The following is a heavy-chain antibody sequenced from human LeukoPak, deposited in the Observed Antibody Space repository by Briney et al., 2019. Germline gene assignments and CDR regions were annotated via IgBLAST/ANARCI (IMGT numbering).Heavy chain of an antibody. J-gene: IGHJ5*02. CDR1: GYSFTDYH. CDR3: ARERPGYSSYFDP. V-gene: IGHV1-2*02. CDR2: INTKTGST. Sequence: ASVKVSCKASGYSFTDYHMHWVRQAPGQGFEWMGWINTKTGSTNYAQTLQGRVTLTRDTSISTVYMEMSSLRSDDTAVYYCARERPGYSSYFDPWGQGTLVTVSS. D-gene: IGHD6-19*01.